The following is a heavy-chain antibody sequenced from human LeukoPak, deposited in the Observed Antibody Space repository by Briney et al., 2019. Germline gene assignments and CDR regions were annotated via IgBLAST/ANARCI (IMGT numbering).Heavy chain of an antibody. CDR1: GGSFSGYY. CDR2: INRSGST. V-gene: IGHV4-34*01. CDR3: ASGNEVDTAMAFDY. J-gene: IGHJ4*02. D-gene: IGHD5-18*01. Sequence: SETLSLTCAVYGGSFSGYYWSWIRQPPGKGLEWIGEINRSGSTNYNPSLKSRVTISVDTSKIQFSLMLSSVTAAGRAVYYGASGNEVDTAMAFDYWGQGTLVTVSS.